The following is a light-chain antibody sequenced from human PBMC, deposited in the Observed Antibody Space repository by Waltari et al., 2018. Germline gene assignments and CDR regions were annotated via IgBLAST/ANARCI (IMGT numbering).Light chain of an antibody. J-gene: IGLJ3*02. CDR1: SSNIGAGSD. CDR3: QSYDSSVSAWV. Sequence: QSVLTQPPSVSGAPGQSITIPCPGSSSNIGAGSDVPWYQHLPATAPTLLIYGHNNRPSGVPDRCSGSKSGTSDSLAITGLQAEDEADYYCQSYDSSVSAWVFGGGTKLTVV. CDR2: GHN. V-gene: IGLV1-40*01.